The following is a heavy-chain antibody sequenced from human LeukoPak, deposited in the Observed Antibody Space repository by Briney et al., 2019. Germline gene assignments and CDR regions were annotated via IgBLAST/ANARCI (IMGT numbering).Heavy chain of an antibody. CDR1: GFTFSSYT. V-gene: IGHV3-48*01. J-gene: IGHJ4*02. Sequence: PGGSLRLSCAASGFTFSSYTMNWVRQAPGKGLEWVPYISSDSGAIYYADSVKGRFTISRDNAQKSLYLQMNSLRAEDTVVYYCARELAYWGQGALVTVSS. CDR3: ARELAY. CDR2: ISSDSGAI.